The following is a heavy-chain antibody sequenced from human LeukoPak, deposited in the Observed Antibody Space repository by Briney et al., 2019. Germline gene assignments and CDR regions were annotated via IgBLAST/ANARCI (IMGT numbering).Heavy chain of an antibody. D-gene: IGHD3-22*01. Sequence: AGSLRLSCAASGFTFSSYARNWVRQAPGKGLEWVSGISYSGAGSHYADSEKGRFTISRDNSKNTLYLQMNSLRVEATAVYYCAKDGDSRGYFYYFDNWGQGTLVTVSS. CDR3: AKDGDSRGYFYYFDN. CDR2: ISYSGAGS. V-gene: IGHV3-23*01. CDR1: GFTFSSYA. J-gene: IGHJ4*02.